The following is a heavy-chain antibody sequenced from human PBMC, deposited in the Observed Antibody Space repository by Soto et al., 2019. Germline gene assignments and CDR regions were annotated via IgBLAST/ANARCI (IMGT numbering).Heavy chain of an antibody. CDR2: ISAYNGNT. V-gene: IGHV1-18*04. CDR1: GYTFTSYG. CDR3: ARDNGQWLVNY. Sequence: QVHLVQSEAEVKKPGASVKVSCKASGYTFTSYGISWVRQAPGPRLEWMGWISAYNGNTNYAQQLQGRITMTTDTSTSTAYMELRTLRSDDTAVYYCARDNGQWLVNYWGQGTLVTVSS. D-gene: IGHD5-12*01. J-gene: IGHJ4*02.